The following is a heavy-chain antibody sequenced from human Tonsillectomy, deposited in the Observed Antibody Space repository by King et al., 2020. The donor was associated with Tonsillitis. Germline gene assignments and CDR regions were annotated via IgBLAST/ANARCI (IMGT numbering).Heavy chain of an antibody. V-gene: IGHV4-31*03. CDR3: AREGAGGVSLGD. CDR1: GGSISSGGYF. CDR2: IYYSGNT. D-gene: IGHD3-16*01. J-gene: IGHJ4*02. Sequence: VQLQESGPGLVKPSQTLSLTCTVSGGSISSGGYFWTWIRQHPGKGLEWIGYIYYSGNTYYNPSLKSRVTISVDTSKNQFSLKLSSVTAADTAVYYCAREGAGGVSLGDWGQGTLVTVSS.